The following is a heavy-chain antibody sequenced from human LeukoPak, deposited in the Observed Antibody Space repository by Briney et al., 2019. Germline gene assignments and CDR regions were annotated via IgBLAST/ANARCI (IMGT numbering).Heavy chain of an antibody. CDR3: ARERSISGDSCYAS. V-gene: IGHV1-69*05. J-gene: IGHJ4*02. CDR2: IIPIFGTA. D-gene: IGHD2-15*01. CDR1: GGTFSSYA. Sequence: GASVKVSYKASGGTFSSYAISWVRQAPGQGLEWMGGIIPIFGTANYAQKFQGRVTITTDESTSTAYMELSSLRSEDTAVYYCARERSISGDSCYASWGQGTLVTVSS.